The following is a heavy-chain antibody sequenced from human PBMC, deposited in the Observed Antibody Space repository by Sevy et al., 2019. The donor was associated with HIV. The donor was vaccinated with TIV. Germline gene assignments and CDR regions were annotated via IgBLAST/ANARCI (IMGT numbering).Heavy chain of an antibody. CDR2: ISYDGSNK. D-gene: IGHD6-19*01. CDR3: AKVPAYSSGWDHYYYGMDV. CDR1: GFTFTSYG. Sequence: GGFLRLSCAASGFTFTSYGMHWVRQAPGKGLEWVAVISYDGSNKYYADSVKGRFTISRDNSKNTLYLQMNSLRAEDTAVYYCAKVPAYSSGWDHYYYGMDVWGQGTTVTVSS. V-gene: IGHV3-30*18. J-gene: IGHJ6*02.